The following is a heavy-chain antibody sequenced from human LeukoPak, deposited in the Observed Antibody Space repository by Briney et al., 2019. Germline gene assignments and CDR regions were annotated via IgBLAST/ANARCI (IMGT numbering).Heavy chain of an antibody. J-gene: IGHJ3*02. CDR2: IRYDGSNK. V-gene: IGHV3-30*02. D-gene: IGHD3-22*01. CDR3: AKMRIVVVMFDAFDI. CDR1: GFIFTSYG. Sequence: GGSLRLSCAASGFIFTSYGMHWVRQAPGKGLEWVAFIRYDGSNKYYADSVKGRFTISRDNSKNTLYLQMNSLRAEDTAVYYCAKMRIVVVMFDAFDIWGQGTMVTVSS.